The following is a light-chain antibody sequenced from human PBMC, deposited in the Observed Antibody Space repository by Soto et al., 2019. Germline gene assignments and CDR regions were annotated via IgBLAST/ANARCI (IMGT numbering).Light chain of an antibody. CDR3: HHYNNWPRT. CDR1: QNVNSN. J-gene: IGKJ1*01. V-gene: IGKV3-15*01. CDR2: GAS. Sequence: EIVMTQSRASLSVSPGERATLSCRASQNVNSNLAWYQQKPGQAPRFLIYGASTRATGIPARFSGSGSGTEFTLTISSLQSEDFAVYYCHHYNNWPRTFGQGTKVDI.